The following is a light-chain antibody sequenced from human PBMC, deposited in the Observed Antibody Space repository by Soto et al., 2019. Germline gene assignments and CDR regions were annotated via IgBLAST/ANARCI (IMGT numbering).Light chain of an antibody. CDR1: QSISSW. V-gene: IGKV1-5*03. Sequence: DIQMTQSPSTLSAFVGDRVTITCRASQSISSWLAWYQQRPGKAPKLLIYKASSLETGVPSRFSGSGSGTEFTLTIRSLQPDDSATYYCQHYNSDSHTFGQGTKLEIK. CDR3: QHYNSDSHT. J-gene: IGKJ2*01. CDR2: KAS.